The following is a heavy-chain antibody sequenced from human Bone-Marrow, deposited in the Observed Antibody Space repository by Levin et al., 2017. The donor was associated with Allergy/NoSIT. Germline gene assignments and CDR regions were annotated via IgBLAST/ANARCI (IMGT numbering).Heavy chain of an antibody. CDR3: AKDRDFYGSGSLGN. CDR2: ISGSGDST. J-gene: IGHJ4*02. V-gene: IGHV3-23*01. D-gene: IGHD3-10*01. Sequence: TGESLKISCAASGFTFSNYAMSWVRQAPGKGLEWVSGISGSGDSTYDGDSVKGRFTISRDNSKNTLYLQMNSLRAEDTAVYYCAKDRDFYGSGSLGNWGQGTLVTVSS. CDR1: GFTFSNYA.